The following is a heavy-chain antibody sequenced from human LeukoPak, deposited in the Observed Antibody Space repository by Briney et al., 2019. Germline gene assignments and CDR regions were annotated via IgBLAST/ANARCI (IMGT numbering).Heavy chain of an antibody. J-gene: IGHJ3*02. CDR1: GGPISSSSYY. D-gene: IGHD6-6*01. V-gene: IGHV4-39*07. CDR3: ARGGIAARPSAFDI. Sequence: SETLSLTCTVSGGPISSSSYYWGWIRQPPGKGLEWIGSIYYSGSTYYNPSLKSRVTISVDTSKNQFSLKLSSVTAADTAVYYCARGGIAARPSAFDIWGQGTMVTVSS. CDR2: IYYSGST.